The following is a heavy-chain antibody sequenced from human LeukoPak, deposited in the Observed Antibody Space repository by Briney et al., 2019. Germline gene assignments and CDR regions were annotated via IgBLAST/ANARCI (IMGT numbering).Heavy chain of an antibody. CDR2: IKQDGSEK. D-gene: IGHD2-15*01. CDR3: ARRYCRGGSCYSAFDY. J-gene: IGHJ4*02. Sequence: GGSLRLSCAASGFTFSSYWMTWVRQAPGKGLEWVANIKQDGSEKYYVDYVKGRFTISRDNVKNSLYLQMNTLRAEDTAGYYCARRYCRGGSCYSAFDYWGQGTLVTVSS. V-gene: IGHV3-7*05. CDR1: GFTFSSYW.